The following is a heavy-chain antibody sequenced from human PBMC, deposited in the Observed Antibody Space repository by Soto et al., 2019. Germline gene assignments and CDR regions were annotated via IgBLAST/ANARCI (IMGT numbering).Heavy chain of an antibody. V-gene: IGHV4-59*01. CDR3: ARDGSYYDSEYFDY. Sequence: PSETLSLTCTVSGGSISSYYWSWIRQPPGKGLEWIGYIYYSGSTNYNPSLKSRVTISVDTSKNQFSLKLSSVTAADTAVYYCARDGSYYDSEYFDYWGQGTLVTVSS. CDR1: GGSISSYY. CDR2: IYYSGST. D-gene: IGHD1-26*01. J-gene: IGHJ4*02.